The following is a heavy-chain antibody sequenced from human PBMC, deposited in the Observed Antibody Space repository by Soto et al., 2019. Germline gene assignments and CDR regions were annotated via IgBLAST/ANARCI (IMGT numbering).Heavy chain of an antibody. CDR3: ARDLMKGSSHHYYYYYGMDV. CDR2: IWYDGSNK. V-gene: IGHV3-33*01. CDR1: GFTFSSYG. D-gene: IGHD2-15*01. Sequence: SLRLSCAASGFTFSSYGMHWVRQAPGKGLEWVAVIWYDGSNKYYADSVKGRFTISRDNSKNTLYLQMNSLRAEDTAVYYCARDLMKGSSHHYYYYYGMDVWGQGTTVTGSS. J-gene: IGHJ6*02.